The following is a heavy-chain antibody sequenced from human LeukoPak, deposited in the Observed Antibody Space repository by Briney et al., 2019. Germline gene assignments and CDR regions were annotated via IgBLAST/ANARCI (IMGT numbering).Heavy chain of an antibody. CDR2: IRITAYGGTT. Sequence: PGGSLRLSCTASGFTFGDYTMSWVRQAPGKGLEWVGFIRITAYGGTTEYAAFVKGRFTISRDDSKSIAYLQMNSLKTEDTAVYYCTRVYGDYDFWSGPAGYWGRGTLVTVSS. J-gene: IGHJ4*02. CDR1: GFTFGDYT. V-gene: IGHV3-49*04. D-gene: IGHD3-3*01. CDR3: TRVYGDYDFWSGPAGY.